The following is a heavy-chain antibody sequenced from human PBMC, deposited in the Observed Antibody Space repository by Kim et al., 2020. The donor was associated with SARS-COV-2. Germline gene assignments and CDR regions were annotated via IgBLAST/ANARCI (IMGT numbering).Heavy chain of an antibody. Sequence: SVKVSCKASGGTFSSYAISWVRQAPGQGLERMGDISSIFETANYAQKFQGRVTITADEATSTAYMELSSLRSEDTAVYYCARGSGYNWNDFDYWGQGTLVTVSS. D-gene: IGHD1-20*01. CDR2: ISSIFETA. V-gene: IGHV1-69*13. J-gene: IGHJ4*02. CDR3: ARGSGYNWNDFDY. CDR1: GGTFSSYA.